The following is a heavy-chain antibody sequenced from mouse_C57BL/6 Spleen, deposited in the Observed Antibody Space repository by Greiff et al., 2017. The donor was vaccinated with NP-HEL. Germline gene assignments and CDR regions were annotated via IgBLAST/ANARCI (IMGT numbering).Heavy chain of an antibody. CDR2: IDPSDSYT. CDR3: ARWGYYMNYEFAY. D-gene: IGHD2-5*01. Sequence: VQLQQSGAELVMPGASVKLSCKASGYTFTSYWMHWVKQRPGQGLEWIGEIDPSDSYTNYNQKFKGKSTLTVDKSSSTAYMQRSSLTSEDSAVYYCARWGYYMNYEFAYWGQGTLVTVSA. J-gene: IGHJ3*01. CDR1: GYTFTSYW. V-gene: IGHV1-69*01.